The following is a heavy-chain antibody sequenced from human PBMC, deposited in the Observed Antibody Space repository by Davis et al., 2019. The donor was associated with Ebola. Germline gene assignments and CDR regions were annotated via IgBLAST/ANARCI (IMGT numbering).Heavy chain of an antibody. Sequence: GGSLRLSCQGSGYSFTNYWIGWVRQLPGKGLEWLGVIFTGDSDTRYSPSFRGQVTISADNSIKTAFLQWSSLKASDTAMYYCASLRRAITGFDDGYDIWGQGTMVTVSS. CDR3: ASLRRAITGFDDGYDI. V-gene: IGHV5-51*01. CDR1: GYSFTNYW. J-gene: IGHJ3*02. D-gene: IGHD3-9*01. CDR2: IFTGDSDT.